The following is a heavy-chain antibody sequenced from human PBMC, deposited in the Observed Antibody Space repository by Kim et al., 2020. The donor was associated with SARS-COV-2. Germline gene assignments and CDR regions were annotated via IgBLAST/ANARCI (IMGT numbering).Heavy chain of an antibody. D-gene: IGHD1-1*01. J-gene: IGHJ4*02. CDR3: ARHVQKNSKFDY. CDR1: GGSISSYY. V-gene: IGHV4-59*08. Sequence: SETLSLTCTVSGGSISSYYWSWIRQPPGKGLEWIGYIYYSGSTNYNPSLKSRVTISVDTSKNQFSLKLSSVTAADTAVYYCARHVQKNSKFDYWGQGTLVTVSS. CDR2: IYYSGST.